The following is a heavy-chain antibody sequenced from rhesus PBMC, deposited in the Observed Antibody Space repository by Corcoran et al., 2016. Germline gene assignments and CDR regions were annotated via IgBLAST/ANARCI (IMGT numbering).Heavy chain of an antibody. CDR2: INTGGGST. CDR3: ARGVAAAGQYYFDY. V-gene: IGHV3-8*01. CDR1: GFTFGSYY. Sequence: EVQMVESGGGLVQPGGSLRLSCTGSGFTFGSYYMYWVRPAPGKGLDWVLGINTGGGSTWYTDSVKGRFTISKENAKNTLYLQMDSLRAEDTAVYYCARGVAAAGQYYFDYWGQGVLVTVSS. D-gene: IGHD6-25*01. J-gene: IGHJ4*01.